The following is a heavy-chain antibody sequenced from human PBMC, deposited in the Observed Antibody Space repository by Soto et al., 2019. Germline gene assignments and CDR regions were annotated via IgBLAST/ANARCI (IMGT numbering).Heavy chain of an antibody. Sequence: SETLSLTCTVSGGSISSYYWSWIRQPPGKGLEWIGYIYYSGSTNYNPSLKSRVPISVDTSKNQFSLKLSSVTAADTAVYYCARAAYGSGSYYWGQGTLVTVSS. CDR2: IYYSGST. CDR3: ARAAYGSGSYY. V-gene: IGHV4-59*01. D-gene: IGHD3-10*01. CDR1: GGSISSYY. J-gene: IGHJ4*02.